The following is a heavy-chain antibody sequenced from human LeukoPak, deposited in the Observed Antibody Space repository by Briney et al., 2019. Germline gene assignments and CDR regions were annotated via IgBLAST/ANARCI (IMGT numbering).Heavy chain of an antibody. Sequence: EASVTVSCKVSGYTLTELSMHWVRQAPGKGLEWMGGFDPEDGETIYAQKFQGRVTMTEDTSTDTAYMEPSSLRSEDTAVYYCATADSSGYSDAFDIWGQGTMVTVSS. D-gene: IGHD3-22*01. CDR1: GYTLTELS. V-gene: IGHV1-24*01. CDR3: ATADSSGYSDAFDI. J-gene: IGHJ3*02. CDR2: FDPEDGET.